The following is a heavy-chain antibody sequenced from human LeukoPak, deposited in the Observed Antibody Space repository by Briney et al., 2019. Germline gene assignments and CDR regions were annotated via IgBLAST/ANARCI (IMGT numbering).Heavy chain of an antibody. CDR3: ERDHYGGNPSPRGRYYGMDV. CDR1: GYTFTSYY. J-gene: IGHJ6*02. V-gene: IGHV1-46*01. D-gene: IGHD4-23*01. Sequence: ASVKVSCKASGYTFTSYYMHWVRQAPGQGLEWMGIINPSGGSTSYAQKFQGRVTMTRDTSTSTVYMELSSLRSEDTAVYYCERDHYGGNPSPRGRYYGMDVWGQGTTVTVSS. CDR2: INPSGGST.